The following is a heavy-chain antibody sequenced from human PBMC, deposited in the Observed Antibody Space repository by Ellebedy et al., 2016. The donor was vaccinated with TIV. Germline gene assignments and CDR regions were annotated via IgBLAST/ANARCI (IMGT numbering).Heavy chain of an antibody. D-gene: IGHD3-10*01. Sequence: GESLKISCTASGFTVSGGWMNWVRQAPGKGLDWVAAINQDGSAKYYVDSVKGRFIISRDNTKNSLHLQMNSLRVEDTAVYYCARRSRGPSYYFDYWGQGALVTVSS. V-gene: IGHV3-7*01. CDR2: INQDGSAK. J-gene: IGHJ4*02. CDR3: ARRSRGPSYYFDY. CDR1: GFTVSGGW.